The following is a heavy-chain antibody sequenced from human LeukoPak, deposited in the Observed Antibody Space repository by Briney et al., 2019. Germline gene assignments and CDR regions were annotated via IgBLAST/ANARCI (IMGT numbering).Heavy chain of an antibody. V-gene: IGHV4-38-2*01. CDR1: GYSISSGYD. Sequence: PSETLSLTCAVSGYSISSGYDWGWVRPPPGKGLEWIGSISHSGSTHYNPSLKSRVTISVDTSKNQFSLRLNSVTAADTAVYYCARGPDGYNSQYWGQGTLVTVSS. CDR3: ARGPDGYNSQY. CDR2: ISHSGST. D-gene: IGHD5-24*01. J-gene: IGHJ4*02.